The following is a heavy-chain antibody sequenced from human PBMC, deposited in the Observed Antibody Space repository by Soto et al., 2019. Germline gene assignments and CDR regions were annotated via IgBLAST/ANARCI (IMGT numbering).Heavy chain of an antibody. D-gene: IGHD1-26*01. Sequence: SSETLSLTCTVSGGSISSSSYYWGWIRQPPGKGLEWIGSIYYSGSTYYNPSLKSRVTISVDTSKNQFSLKLSSVTAADTAVYYCARLEGAIHYGMDVWGQGTTVTVSS. CDR1: GGSISSSSYY. CDR3: ARLEGAIHYGMDV. J-gene: IGHJ6*02. CDR2: IYYSGST. V-gene: IGHV4-39*01.